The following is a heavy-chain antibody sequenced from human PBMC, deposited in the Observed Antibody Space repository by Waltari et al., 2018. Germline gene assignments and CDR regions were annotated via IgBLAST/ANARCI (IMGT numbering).Heavy chain of an antibody. Sequence: QVHLVESGGGVVQPGRSLRLSCAASGFTFSKYGLHWVRQAPGKGLEWVALIWYDGSNKNYADSLKGRFTISRDNSKNTLYLEMNSLRAEDTAVYYCARDSEVVHNAFDTWGQGTLVTVSS. J-gene: IGHJ4*02. CDR1: GFTFSKYG. V-gene: IGHV3-33*01. D-gene: IGHD2-15*01. CDR2: IWYDGSNK. CDR3: ARDSEVVHNAFDT.